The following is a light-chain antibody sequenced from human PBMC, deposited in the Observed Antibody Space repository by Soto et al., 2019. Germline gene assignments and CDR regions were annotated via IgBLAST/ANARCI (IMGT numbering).Light chain of an antibody. V-gene: IGKV4-1*01. CDR3: HQYFGTLQT. J-gene: IGKJ1*01. CDR2: WAS. Sequence: DIVMTQSPDSLAVSLGERATINCKSSRSIFFDSNNKNYLAWFQQKPGQSPRLLIYWASTRASGVPDRFSGSGSGTDFTLTISSVQADDVAVYYCHQYFGTLQTFGQGTKVEI. CDR1: RSIFFDSNNKNY.